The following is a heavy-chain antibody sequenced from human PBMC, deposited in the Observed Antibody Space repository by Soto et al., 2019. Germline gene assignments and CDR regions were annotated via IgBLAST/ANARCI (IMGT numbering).Heavy chain of an antibody. CDR2: IYYSGGT. CDR1: GGSISSGGYY. V-gene: IGHV4-31*03. CDR3: ARVGGINWFDP. D-gene: IGHD3-16*01. Sequence: QVQLQESGPGLVKPSQTLSLTCTVSGGSISSGGYYWSWIRQHPGKGLEWIGYIYYSGGTSYNPSLKSRVTISVATSKNQFSLKLSSVTAADTAVYYCARVGGINWFDPWGQGTLVTVSS. J-gene: IGHJ5*02.